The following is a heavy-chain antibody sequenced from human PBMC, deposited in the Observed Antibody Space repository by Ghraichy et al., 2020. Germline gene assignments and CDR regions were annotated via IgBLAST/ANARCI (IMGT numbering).Heavy chain of an antibody. CDR3: VSHYGSGSSNWLDP. CDR1: GFTFSSYG. J-gene: IGHJ5*02. Sequence: GESLNISCAASGFTFSSYGMSWVRLAPGKGPEWVSAISGSGDGTFYGDPVKGRFTISRDNSKNTLYLQMNSLRADDTAVYYCVSHYGSGSSNWLDPWGQGTLVTVSS. V-gene: IGHV3-23*01. CDR2: ISGSGDGT. D-gene: IGHD3-10*01.